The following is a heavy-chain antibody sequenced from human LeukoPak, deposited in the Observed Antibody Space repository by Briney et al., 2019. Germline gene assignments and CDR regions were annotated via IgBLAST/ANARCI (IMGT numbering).Heavy chain of an antibody. V-gene: IGHV3-30*18. CDR1: GFTFSSYG. D-gene: IGHD6-19*01. CDR3: AKDSVAGT. J-gene: IGHJ4*02. Sequence: GGSLRLSCAASGFTFSSYGMHWVRQAPGKGLEWVAVISYDGSNKYYADSVKGRFTISRDNSKNTLYLQMNSLRAEDTAVYYCAKDSVAGTWGQGTLVTVSS. CDR2: ISYDGSNK.